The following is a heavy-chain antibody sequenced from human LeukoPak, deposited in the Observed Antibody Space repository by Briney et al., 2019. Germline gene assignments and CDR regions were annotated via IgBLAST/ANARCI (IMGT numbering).Heavy chain of an antibody. CDR2: INTNTGNP. J-gene: IGHJ4*02. Sequence: ASVKVSCKASGYTFTNYAMNWVRQAPGQGLEWMGWINTNTGNPTYAQGFTGRFVFSLDTSVSTAYLQISSLKAEDTAVYYCARDDTHAPGRDNYSWIDYWGQGTLVTVSS. D-gene: IGHD5-24*01. CDR3: ARDDTHAPGRDNYSWIDY. V-gene: IGHV7-4-1*02. CDR1: GYTFTNYA.